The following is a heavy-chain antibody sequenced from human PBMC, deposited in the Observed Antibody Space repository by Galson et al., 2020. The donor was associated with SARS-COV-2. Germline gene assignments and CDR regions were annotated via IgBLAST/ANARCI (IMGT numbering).Heavy chain of an antibody. CDR1: GVSLRTPTY. Sequence: NPSETLSLTCAVPGVSLRTPTYWSWIRQAPGNEPECIGGVHPSGSTYVNPTIQSRCTIALDTSKNQSSPRLTSVTAADTALYYCARQGVTRIFLLTVPGWFFDLWGRGTLVTVSS. CDR3: ARQGVTRIFLLTVPGWFFDL. D-gene: IGHD2-15*01. CDR2: VHPSGST. J-gene: IGHJ2*01. V-gene: IGHV4-38-2*01.